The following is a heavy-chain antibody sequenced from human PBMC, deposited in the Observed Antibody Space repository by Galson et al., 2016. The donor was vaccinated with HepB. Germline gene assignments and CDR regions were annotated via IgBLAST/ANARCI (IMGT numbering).Heavy chain of an antibody. CDR2: IDWDDDK. CDR3: ARTTPPYGYDILTGYLFDP. CDR1: GFSLSTSGLC. D-gene: IGHD3-9*01. J-gene: IGHJ5*02. V-gene: IGHV2-70*01. Sequence: PALVKPTQTLTLTCTFSGFSLSTSGLCVSWIRQPPGKALEWLALIDWDDDKYYSTSLKTRLTISKDTSKNQVVLTMTNMDPVDTATYYCARTTPPYGYDILTGYLFDPWGQGTLVTVSS.